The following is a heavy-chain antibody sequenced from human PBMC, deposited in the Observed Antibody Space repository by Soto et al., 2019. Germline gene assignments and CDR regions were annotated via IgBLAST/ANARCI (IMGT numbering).Heavy chain of an antibody. Sequence: PGGSLRLSCAASGFTFSSYSMNWVRQAPGKGLEWVSYISSSSTIYYADSVKGRFTISRDNAKNSLYLQMNSLRAEDTSVYYCARGYGESSSSTIGCWGQGTLVTVSS. CDR2: ISSSSTI. CDR3: ARGYGESSSSTIGC. V-gene: IGHV3-48*01. J-gene: IGHJ4*02. D-gene: IGHD5-18*01. CDR1: GFTFSSYS.